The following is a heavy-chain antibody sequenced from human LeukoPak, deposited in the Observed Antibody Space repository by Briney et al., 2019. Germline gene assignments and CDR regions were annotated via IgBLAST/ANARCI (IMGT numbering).Heavy chain of an antibody. V-gene: IGHV1-2*02. CDR2: ISPNSGGT. CDR1: GYTFTGYY. CDR3: ARVGEYQLLYNWFDP. D-gene: IGHD2-2*01. Sequence: ASVKVSCKTSGYTFTGYYMHWVRQAPGQGLEWMGWISPNSGGTNYAQKFQGRVTMIRDTSISTAYMELSRLRSDDTAVYYCARVGEYQLLYNWFDPWGQGTLVTVSS. J-gene: IGHJ5*02.